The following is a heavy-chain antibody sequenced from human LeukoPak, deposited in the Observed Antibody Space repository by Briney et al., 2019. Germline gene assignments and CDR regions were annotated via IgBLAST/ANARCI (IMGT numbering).Heavy chain of an antibody. CDR1: GFTFIGYY. J-gene: IGHJ4*02. Sequence: ASVTVSCTASGFTFIGYYMHWVRQAPGQGLEWMGWINLNTGDTDYAPKFQGRVTMTRDTSITTAYMQLSWLRYDDTAVYYCARDQPALDYWGRGTLVTVSS. CDR2: INLNTGDT. V-gene: IGHV1-2*02. CDR3: ARDQPALDY.